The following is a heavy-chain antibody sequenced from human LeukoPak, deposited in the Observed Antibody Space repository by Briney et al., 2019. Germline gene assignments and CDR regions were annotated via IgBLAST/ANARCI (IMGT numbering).Heavy chain of an antibody. CDR3: ARGRDYYDSSGYGAFDI. D-gene: IGHD3-22*01. V-gene: IGHV1-2*02. CDR1: GYTFTGYY. J-gene: IGHJ3*02. Sequence: ASVKVSCKASGYTFTGYYMHWVRQAPGQGLEWMGWINPNSGGTNYAQKFQGRVTMTRDTSISTAYMELSRLRSDDTAVYYCARGRDYYDSSGYGAFDIWGQGTMVTVSS. CDR2: INPNSGGT.